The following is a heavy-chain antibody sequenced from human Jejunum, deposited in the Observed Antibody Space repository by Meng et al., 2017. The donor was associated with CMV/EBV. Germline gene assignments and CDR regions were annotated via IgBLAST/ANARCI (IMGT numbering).Heavy chain of an antibody. Sequence: SGFAFSSYSMHWVRQAPGKGLEWVSSISSSSHFIYYADSMKGRFTISRDNAKNSLYLQMNSLRAEDTAVYYCARGRFRGIASAGAMVHWGQGTLVTVSS. V-gene: IGHV3-21*01. CDR1: GFAFSSYS. J-gene: IGHJ4*02. D-gene: IGHD6-13*01. CDR3: ARGRFRGIASAGAMVH. CDR2: ISSSSHFI.